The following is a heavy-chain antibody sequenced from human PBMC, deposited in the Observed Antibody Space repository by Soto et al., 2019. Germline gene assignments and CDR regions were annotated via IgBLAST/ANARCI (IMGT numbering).Heavy chain of an antibody. D-gene: IGHD3-10*01. J-gene: IGHJ3*02. CDR2: IYPGDSDT. CDR3: ARYLIEDAFDI. V-gene: IGHV5-51*01. Sequence: GESLKISCKGSGYSFTSYWIGWVRQMPGKGLEWMGIIYPGDSDTRYSPSFQGQVTISADNSISTAYLQWSSLKASVTAMYYCARYLIEDAFDIWGQGTMVTVSS. CDR1: GYSFTSYW.